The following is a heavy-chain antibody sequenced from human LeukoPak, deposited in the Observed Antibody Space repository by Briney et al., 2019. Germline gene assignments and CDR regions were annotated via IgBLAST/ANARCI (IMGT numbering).Heavy chain of an antibody. CDR3: ARGQSFPRAGYYMDV. Sequence: SETLSLTCTVSGYSISSGYYWGWIRQPPGKGLEWIGSIYHSGSTYYNPSLKSRVTISVDTSKNQFSLKLSSVTAAYTAVYYCARGQSFPRAGYYMDVWGKGTTVTVSS. J-gene: IGHJ6*03. CDR2: IYHSGST. CDR1: GYSISSGYY. V-gene: IGHV4-38-2*02.